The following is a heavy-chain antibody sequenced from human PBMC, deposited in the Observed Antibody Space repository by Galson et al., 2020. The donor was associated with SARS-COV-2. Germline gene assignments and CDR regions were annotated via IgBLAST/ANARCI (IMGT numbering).Heavy chain of an antibody. J-gene: IGHJ6*02. Sequence: GGSLRLSCAASGFTFSSYGMHWVRQASGKGLEWVAVISYDGSNKYYADSVKGRFTISRDNSKNTLYLQMNSLRAEDTAVYYCAKDYRYYDFWSGYGAAPTEYYYYGMDVWGQGTTVTVSS. CDR3: AKDYRYYDFWSGYGAAPTEYYYYGMDV. CDR2: ISYDGSNK. D-gene: IGHD3-3*01. V-gene: IGHV3-30*18. CDR1: GFTFSSYG.